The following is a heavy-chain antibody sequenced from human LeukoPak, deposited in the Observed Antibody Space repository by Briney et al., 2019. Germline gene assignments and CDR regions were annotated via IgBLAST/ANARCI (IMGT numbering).Heavy chain of an antibody. CDR1: GYTFTGYY. CDR2: INPNSGGT. Sequence: GASVTVSCKASGYTFTGYYMHWVRQAPGQGLEWMGWINPNSGGTNYAQKFQGRVTMTRDTSISTAYMELSRLRSDDTAVYYGARDRYHGVCYEIDYWGQGTLVTVSS. CDR3: ARDRYHGVCYEIDY. V-gene: IGHV1-2*02. D-gene: IGHD2-8*01. J-gene: IGHJ4*02.